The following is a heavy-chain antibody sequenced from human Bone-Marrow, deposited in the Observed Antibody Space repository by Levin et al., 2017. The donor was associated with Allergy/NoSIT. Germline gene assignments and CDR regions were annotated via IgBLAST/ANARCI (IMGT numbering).Heavy chain of an antibody. D-gene: IGHD1-26*01. CDR1: GYTFTSYY. CDR2: INPSGGST. V-gene: IGHV1-46*01. J-gene: IGHJ4*02. CDR3: ARDHGGSYSFDY. Sequence: GESLKISCKASGYTFTSYYMHWVRQAPGQGLEWMGIINPSGGSTSYAQKFQGRVTMTRDTSTSTVYMELSSLRSEDTAVYYCARDHGGSYSFDYWGQGTLVTVSS.